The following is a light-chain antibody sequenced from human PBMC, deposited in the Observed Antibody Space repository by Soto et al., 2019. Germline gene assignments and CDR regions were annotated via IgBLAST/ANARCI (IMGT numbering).Light chain of an antibody. CDR2: TAS. CDR3: QQLQSYPLT. J-gene: IGKJ4*01. V-gene: IGKV1-9*01. Sequence: DIQLTQSASFLSASVGDRVTITCRASQDITSHLAWYQQKPGEAPKLLIYTASTLQSGVPSRFSGSGSGTEFTLTISGLQPEDHATHYCQQLQSYPLTFGGGTKVEIK. CDR1: QDITSH.